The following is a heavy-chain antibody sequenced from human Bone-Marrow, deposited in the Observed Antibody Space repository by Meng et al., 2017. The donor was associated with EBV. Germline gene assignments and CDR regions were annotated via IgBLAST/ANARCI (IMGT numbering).Heavy chain of an antibody. J-gene: IGHJ4*02. V-gene: IGHV1-2*06. CDR3: AGGWAPDY. D-gene: IGHD6-19*01. CDR1: GYNFRNYF. CDR2: INPLTGVT. Sequence: VRLVQSGAGVKKPGASVKGACKASGYNFRNYFMHWVRQAPGQGLEYMGRINPLTGVTNYVQKFQGRVTVTRDTSISTSYMELSGLTHDDTAVYFCAGGWAPDYWGQGTLVTVSS.